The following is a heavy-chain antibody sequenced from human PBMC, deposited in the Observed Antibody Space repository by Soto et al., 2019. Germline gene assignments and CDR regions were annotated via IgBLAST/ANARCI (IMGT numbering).Heavy chain of an antibody. Sequence: LRLSCAASGFTFSSYGMHRGRQAPRKGLESVVVISYDGSNKYYADSVKGRFTISRANSKNTLYLQMNSQRAEDTAAYYCAKDRVSAAGIGYWGQGAVVTVS. CDR2: ISYDGSNK. D-gene: IGHD6-13*01. V-gene: IGHV3-30*18. CDR1: GFTFSSYG. CDR3: AKDRVSAAGIGY. J-gene: IGHJ4*02.